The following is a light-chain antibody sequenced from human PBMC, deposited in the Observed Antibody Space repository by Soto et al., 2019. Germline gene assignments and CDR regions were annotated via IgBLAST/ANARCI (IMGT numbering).Light chain of an antibody. CDR2: GAF. J-gene: IGKJ1*01. Sequence: EIVLTQSPGTLSLSPGERATLSCRASQSVSSSYLAWYQQKPGQAPRLLIYGAFSRASGIPDRFSGRGSGTGFTLTINRLEPEDFAVYYCQHYGTSPAWTFGQGTKV. CDR1: QSVSSSY. CDR3: QHYGTSPAWT. V-gene: IGKV3-20*01.